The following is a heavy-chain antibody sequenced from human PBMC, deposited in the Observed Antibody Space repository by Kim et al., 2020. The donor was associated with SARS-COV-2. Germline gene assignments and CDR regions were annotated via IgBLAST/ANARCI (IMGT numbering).Heavy chain of an antibody. Sequence: ADSVKGRFPISRDNSKNTLYLQMHSLRAEDTAVYYCAKPPGYQLLGGLGWGQGTLVTVSS. D-gene: IGHD2-2*01. CDR3: AKPPGYQLLGGLG. V-gene: IGHV3-23*01. J-gene: IGHJ4*02.